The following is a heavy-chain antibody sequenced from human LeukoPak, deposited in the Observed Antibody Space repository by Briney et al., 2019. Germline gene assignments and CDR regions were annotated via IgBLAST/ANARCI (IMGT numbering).Heavy chain of an antibody. J-gene: IGHJ4*02. CDR1: GFTFDDYG. V-gene: IGHV3-20*04. CDR2: INWNGGST. D-gene: IGHD6-19*01. Sequence: GGSLRLSCAASGFTFDDYGMSWVRQAPGKGLEWVSGINWNGGSTGYADSVKGRFTISRDNAKNSLYLQMNSLRGEDTALYYCARSPPRRAVAAAFWDYWGQGTLVTVSS. CDR3: ARSPPRRAVAAAFWDY.